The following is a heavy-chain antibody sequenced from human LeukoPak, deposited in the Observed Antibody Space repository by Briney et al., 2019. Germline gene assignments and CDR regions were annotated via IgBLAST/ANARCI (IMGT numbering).Heavy chain of an antibody. CDR1: GGTFSRYA. Sequence: SVKVSCKASGGTFSRYAIRWVRQAPGQGREWMGRIIPILGIANYAQKFQSRVTITADKSTSTAYMELSSLRSEDTAVYYCARDSNSNYYYGMDVWGQGTTVTVSS. V-gene: IGHV1-69*04. D-gene: IGHD4-23*01. J-gene: IGHJ6*02. CDR2: IIPILGIA. CDR3: ARDSNSNYYYGMDV.